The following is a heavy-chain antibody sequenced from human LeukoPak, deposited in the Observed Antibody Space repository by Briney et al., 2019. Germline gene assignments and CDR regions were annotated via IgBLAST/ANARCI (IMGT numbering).Heavy chain of an antibody. J-gene: IGHJ4*02. CDR2: IYYSGST. V-gene: IGHV4-59*01. CDR1: GGSISSYY. Sequence: SSETPSLTCTVSGGSISSYYWSWIRQPPGKGLEWIGYIYYSGSTNYNPSLKSRVTISVDTSKNQFSLKLSSVTAADTAVYYCARTVDIVATELWGQGTLVTVSS. D-gene: IGHD5-12*01. CDR3: ARTVDIVATEL.